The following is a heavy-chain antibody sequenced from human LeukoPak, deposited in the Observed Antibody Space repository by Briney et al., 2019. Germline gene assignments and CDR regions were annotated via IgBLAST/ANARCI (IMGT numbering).Heavy chain of an antibody. CDR1: GGSISSSSYY. CDR3: ARHGRYCSSTSCYKPGGLLWFDP. Sequence: SETLSLTCTVSGGSISSSSYYWGWIRQPPGKGLEWIGSIYYSGSTYYNPSLKSRVTISVDTSKNQFSLKLSSVTAADTAVYYCARHGRYCSSTSCYKPGGLLWFDPWGQGTLVTVSS. J-gene: IGHJ5*02. D-gene: IGHD2-2*02. V-gene: IGHV4-39*01. CDR2: IYYSGST.